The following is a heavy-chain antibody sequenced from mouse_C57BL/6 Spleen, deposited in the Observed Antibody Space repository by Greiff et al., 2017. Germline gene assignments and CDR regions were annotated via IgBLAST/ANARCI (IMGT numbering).Heavy chain of an antibody. CDR1: GYTFTDYE. CDR2: IDPETGGT. J-gene: IGHJ4*01. Sequence: VQLQESGAELVRPGASVTLSCKASGYTFTDYEMHWVKQTPVHGLEWIGAIDPETGGTAYNQKFKGKAILTADKSSSTAYMELRSLTSEDSAVYYGTRETYYDSYYAMDYWGQGTSVTVSS. V-gene: IGHV1-15*01. D-gene: IGHD2-4*01. CDR3: TRETYYDSYYAMDY.